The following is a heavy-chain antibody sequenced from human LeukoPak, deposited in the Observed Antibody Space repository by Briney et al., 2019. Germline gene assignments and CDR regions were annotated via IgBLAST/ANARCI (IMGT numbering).Heavy chain of an antibody. CDR1: GFTFSSYW. J-gene: IGHJ4*02. V-gene: IGHV3-7*01. D-gene: IGHD3-3*01. CDR2: IKQDGSEK. Sequence: PGGSLRLSCAASGFTFSSYWMSWVRQAPGKGLEWVANIKQDGSEKYYVDSVKGRFTISRDNAKNSLYLQMNSLRAEDTAVYYCARLFSSGDVLWEYFDYWGQGTLVTVSS. CDR3: ARLFSSGDVLWEYFDY.